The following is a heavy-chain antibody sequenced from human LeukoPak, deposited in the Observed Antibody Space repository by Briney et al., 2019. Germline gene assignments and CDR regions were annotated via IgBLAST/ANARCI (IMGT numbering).Heavy chain of an antibody. Sequence: SETLSLTCTVSGGSISSSSYYWGWIRQPPGKGLEWIGSIYYSGSTYYNPSLKSRVTISVDTSKNQFSLKLSSVTAADTAVYYCARHGGIDYWGQGTLVTVSS. CDR1: GGSISSSSYY. CDR3: ARHGGIDY. D-gene: IGHD6-25*01. V-gene: IGHV4-39*01. CDR2: IYYSGST. J-gene: IGHJ4*02.